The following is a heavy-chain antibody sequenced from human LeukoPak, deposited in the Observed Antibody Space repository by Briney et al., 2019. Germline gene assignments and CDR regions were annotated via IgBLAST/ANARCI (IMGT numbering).Heavy chain of an antibody. CDR2: IYYSGST. CDR1: VGSISGYY. CDR3: ARVRRAFDI. D-gene: IGHD3-10*01. V-gene: IGHV4-59*01. Sequence: SETLSLTCTVSVGSISGYYWSWIRQPPGKGLEWIGYIYYSGSTNYNPSLKSRVTISVDTSKNQFSLKLSSVTAADTAVYYCARVRRAFDIWGQGTMVTVSS. J-gene: IGHJ3*02.